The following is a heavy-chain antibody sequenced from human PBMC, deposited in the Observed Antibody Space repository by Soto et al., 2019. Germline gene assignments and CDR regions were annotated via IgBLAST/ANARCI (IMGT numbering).Heavy chain of an antibody. CDR1: GFTFSSYA. D-gene: IGHD2-8*01. V-gene: IGHV3-23*01. CDR3: AKGEYCTNGVCYLSYFDY. Sequence: PGGSLRLSCAASGFTFSSYAMSWVRQAPGKGLEWVSAISGSGGSTYYADSVKGRFTISRDNSKNTLYLQMNSLRAEDTAVYYCAKGEYCTNGVCYLSYFDYWGQGTLVTVSS. J-gene: IGHJ4*02. CDR2: ISGSGGST.